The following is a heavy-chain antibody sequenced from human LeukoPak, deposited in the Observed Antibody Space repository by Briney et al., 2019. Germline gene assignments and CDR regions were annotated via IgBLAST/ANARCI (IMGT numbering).Heavy chain of an antibody. Sequence: ASETLSLTCAVDGGSFSGYYWSWIRQPPGKGLEWIGEINHSGSTNYNPSLKSRVTISVDTSKNQFSLKLSSVTAADTAVYYCARGREVRRLNWFDPWGQGTLVTVSS. V-gene: IGHV4-34*01. CDR1: GGSFSGYY. J-gene: IGHJ5*02. CDR2: INHSGST. CDR3: ARGREVRRLNWFDP. D-gene: IGHD4-11*01.